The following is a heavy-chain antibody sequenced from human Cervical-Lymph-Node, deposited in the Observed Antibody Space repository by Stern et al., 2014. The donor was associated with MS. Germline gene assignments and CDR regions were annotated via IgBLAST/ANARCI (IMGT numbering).Heavy chain of an antibody. J-gene: IGHJ4*02. CDR2: IIPMCGIA. V-gene: IGHV1-69*01. Sequence: VQLLESGAVVNKPRSSLKVSFKAPGGPISISLIGWVRQAPGQGLECMGGIIPMCGIANYEEKFQDRVTITADESTSTAYMDLSSLRSEDTAVYYCARATSDYIWGTYRFLDYWGQGTLVIVSS. CDR3: ARATSDYIWGTYRFLDY. CDR1: GGPISISL. D-gene: IGHD3-16*02.